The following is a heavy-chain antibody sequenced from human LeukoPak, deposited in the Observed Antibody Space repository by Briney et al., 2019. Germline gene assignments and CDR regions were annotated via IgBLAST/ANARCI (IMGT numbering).Heavy chain of an antibody. V-gene: IGHV5-51*01. CDR2: IYPGDSDT. Sequence: GESLKISCKGSGYSFTSYWIGWVRQMPGKGLEWMGIIYPGDSDTRYSPSFQGQVTISADKSISTAYLQWSSLKASDTAMYYCARSWSWPGYSSSFLFDYWGQGTLVTVSS. J-gene: IGHJ4*02. CDR3: ARSWSWPGYSSSFLFDY. D-gene: IGHD6-13*01. CDR1: GYSFTSYW.